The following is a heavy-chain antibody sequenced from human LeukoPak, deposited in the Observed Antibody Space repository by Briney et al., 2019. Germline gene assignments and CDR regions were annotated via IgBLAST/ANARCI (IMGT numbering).Heavy chain of an antibody. Sequence: PSETLSLTCTVSGGSISSYYWSWIRQPAGKGLEWIGRIYTSGSTNYNPSLKSRVTISVDASKNQFSLKLSSVTAADTAVYYCARGSAGVLGRLFDYWGQGTLVTVSS. J-gene: IGHJ4*02. CDR3: ARGSAGVLGRLFDY. D-gene: IGHD6-19*01. V-gene: IGHV4-4*07. CDR2: IYTSGST. CDR1: GGSISSYY.